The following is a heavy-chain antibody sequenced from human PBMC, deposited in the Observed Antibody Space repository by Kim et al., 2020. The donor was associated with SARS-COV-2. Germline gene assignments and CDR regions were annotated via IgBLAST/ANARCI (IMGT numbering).Heavy chain of an antibody. V-gene: IGHV4-31*03. J-gene: IGHJ4*02. CDR1: GGSISSGGYY. CDR2: IYYSGST. Sequence: SETLSLTCTVSGGSISSGGYYWSWIRQHPGKGLEWIGYIYYSGSTYYNPSLKSRVTISVDTSKNQFSLKLSSVTAADTAVYYCARGGYYYDSSGRFDYWGQGPLVTVSS. D-gene: IGHD3-22*01. CDR3: ARGGYYYDSSGRFDY.